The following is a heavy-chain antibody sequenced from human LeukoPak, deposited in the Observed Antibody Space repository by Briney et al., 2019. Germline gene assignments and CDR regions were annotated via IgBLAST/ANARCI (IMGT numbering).Heavy chain of an antibody. Sequence: GGSLRLSCAASGFTFSSYWMSWVRQAPGKRLEWVANIKQDGSEKYYVDSVKGRFTISRDNAKNSLYLQMNSLRAEDTAVYYCARRYCSSTSCYPHFDYWGQGTLVTVSS. CDR3: ARRYCSSTSCYPHFDY. D-gene: IGHD2-2*01. CDR2: IKQDGSEK. J-gene: IGHJ4*02. V-gene: IGHV3-7*01. CDR1: GFTFSSYW.